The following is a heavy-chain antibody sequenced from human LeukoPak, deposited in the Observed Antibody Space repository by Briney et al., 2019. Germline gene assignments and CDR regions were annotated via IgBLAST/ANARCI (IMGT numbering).Heavy chain of an antibody. V-gene: IGHV3-21*01. CDR1: GFTFSSYS. CDR2: ISSSSTYI. Sequence: GGSLRLSCAASGFTFSSYSMNWVRQAPGKGLEWVSSISSSSTYIYFADSVKGRFTISRDNAKHSVYLQMNSLRAEDTAVYYCARDRSHITSDYWGKGSLVTVSS. CDR3: ARDRSHITSDY. D-gene: IGHD3-10*01. J-gene: IGHJ4*02.